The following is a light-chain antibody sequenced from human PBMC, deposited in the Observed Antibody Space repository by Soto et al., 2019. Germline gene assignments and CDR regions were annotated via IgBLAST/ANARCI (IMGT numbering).Light chain of an antibody. CDR3: QQYNNWPPNT. V-gene: IGKV3-15*01. CDR1: QSVSSN. J-gene: IGKJ1*01. Sequence: EIVMTQSLATLSVSPGERATLSCRASQSVSSNLAWYQQKPDQAPRLLIYGTSTRATGIPARFSGSVSGTECTLSISILQSEDVAVYYFQQYNNWPPNTVGQVTKVEIK. CDR2: GTS.